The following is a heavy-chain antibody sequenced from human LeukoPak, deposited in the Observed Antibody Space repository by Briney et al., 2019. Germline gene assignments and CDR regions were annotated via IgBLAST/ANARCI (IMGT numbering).Heavy chain of an antibody. CDR1: VGSISSYY. J-gene: IGHJ1*01. V-gene: IGHV4-59*01. CDR3: ARGGSSGWLD. Sequence: PSETLSLTCTVSVGSISSYYWSWIRQPPGKGLEWIGYIYYSGSTNYNPSLKSRVTISVDTSKNQFSLKLSSVTAADTAVYYCARGGSSGWLDWGQGTLVTVSS. D-gene: IGHD6-19*01. CDR2: IYYSGST.